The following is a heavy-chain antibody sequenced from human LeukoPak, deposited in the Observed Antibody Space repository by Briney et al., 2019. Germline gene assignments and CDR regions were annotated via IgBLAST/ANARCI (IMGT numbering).Heavy chain of an antibody. V-gene: IGHV3-74*01. J-gene: IGHJ4*02. Sequence: GGSLRLSCVASGFTFSTYWMHWVRKAPGKGLVWVSRISYDGSSTNYADSVKGRFSISRDNAKNTVYLQMNSLRAEDTAVYYCAREAAVAGIYFDSRGQGTLVTVSS. CDR3: AREAAVAGIYFDS. D-gene: IGHD6-19*01. CDR1: GFTFSTYW. CDR2: ISYDGSST.